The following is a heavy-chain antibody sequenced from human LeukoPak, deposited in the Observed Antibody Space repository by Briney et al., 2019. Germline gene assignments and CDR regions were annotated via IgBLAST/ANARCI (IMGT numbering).Heavy chain of an antibody. V-gene: IGHV4-38-2*02. CDR3: AREFSDSSGYTDY. CDR1: GYSISSGYY. D-gene: IGHD3-22*01. J-gene: IGHJ4*02. CDR2: IYHSETA. Sequence: PSETLSLTCAVSGYSISSGYYWGWVRQPPGKGLEWIGSIYHSETAYYNPSLKSRVTISIDTSKNQFSLKLSSVTAADTAVYYCAREFSDSSGYTDYWVQGTLVTVSS.